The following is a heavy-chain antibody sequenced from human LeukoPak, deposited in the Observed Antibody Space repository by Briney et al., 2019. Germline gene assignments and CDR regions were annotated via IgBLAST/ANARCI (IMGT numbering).Heavy chain of an antibody. J-gene: IGHJ3*02. V-gene: IGHV3-21*01. CDR2: ISSSSSYI. CDR1: GFTFSSYG. Sequence: KTGGSLRLSCAASGFTFSSYGMSWVRQAPGKGLEWVSSISSSSSYIYYADSVKGRFTISRDNAKNSLYLQMNSLRAEDTAVYYCAKDWGQLVPRDAFDIWGQGTVVTVSS. CDR3: AKDWGQLVPRDAFDI. D-gene: IGHD6-13*01.